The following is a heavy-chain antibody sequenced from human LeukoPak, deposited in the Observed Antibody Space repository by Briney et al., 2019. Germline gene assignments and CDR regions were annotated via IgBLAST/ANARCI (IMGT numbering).Heavy chain of an antibody. CDR3: ARLPGKWFGELFDAFDI. D-gene: IGHD3-10*01. V-gene: IGHV1-8*01. Sequence: ASVKVSCKASGYTFTSYDVNWVRQATGQGLEWMGWMNPNSGNTGYAQKFQGRVTMTRNTSISTAYMELSSLRSEDTAVYHCARLPGKWFGELFDAFDIWGQGTMVTVSS. CDR1: GYTFTSYD. CDR2: MNPNSGNT. J-gene: IGHJ3*02.